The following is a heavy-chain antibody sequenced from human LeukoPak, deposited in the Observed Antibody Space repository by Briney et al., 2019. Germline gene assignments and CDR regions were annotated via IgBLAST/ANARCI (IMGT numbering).Heavy chain of an antibody. CDR3: AREGSGGSIDF. CDR2: INPRSGGT. Sequence: ASLKLSSKASGYTFTAHYMPWVPQSPGQGLKLRGWINPRSGGTNYAQKFQGRVTMTRDTYISTAYMELSRLRYDDTAVYYCAREGSGGSIDFWGQGTLVIVS. CDR1: GYTFTAHY. V-gene: IGHV1-2*02. J-gene: IGHJ4*02. D-gene: IGHD1-26*01.